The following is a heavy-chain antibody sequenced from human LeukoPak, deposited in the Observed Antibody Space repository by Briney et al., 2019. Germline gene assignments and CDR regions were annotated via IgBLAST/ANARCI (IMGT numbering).Heavy chain of an antibody. D-gene: IGHD3-10*01. V-gene: IGHV1-69*13. CDR1: GGTFSSYA. J-gene: IGHJ6*03. Sequence: SVKVSCKASGGTFSSYAISWVRQAPGQGLEWMGGIIPIFGTANYAQKFQGRVTITADESTSTAYMELSSLRSEDTAVYYCAGGSLWFGEFGKYYYYMDVWGKGTTVTISS. CDR2: IIPIFGTA. CDR3: AGGSLWFGEFGKYYYYMDV.